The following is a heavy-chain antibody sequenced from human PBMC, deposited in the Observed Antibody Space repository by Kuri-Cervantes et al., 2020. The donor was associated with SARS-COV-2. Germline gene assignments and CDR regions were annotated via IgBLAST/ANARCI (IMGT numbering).Heavy chain of an antibody. CDR3: ARERYYSGHYGMDV. D-gene: IGHD3-10*01. CDR2: ISSGSNSI. CDR1: GFTFSSSS. V-gene: IGHV3-48*01. Sequence: GESLKISCAASGFTFSSSSINWVRQAPGKGLEWVSYISSGSNSIYYADSVKGRFTISRDNSKNSLYLQMNSLRAEDTAVYYCARERYYSGHYGMDVWGQGTTVTVSS. J-gene: IGHJ6*02.